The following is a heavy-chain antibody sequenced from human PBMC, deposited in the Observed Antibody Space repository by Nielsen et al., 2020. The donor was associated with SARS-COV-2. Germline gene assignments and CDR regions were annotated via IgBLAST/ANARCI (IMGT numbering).Heavy chain of an antibody. D-gene: IGHD6-13*01. V-gene: IGHV3-33*08. CDR3: ATDRAAADPFDY. J-gene: IGHJ4*02. Sequence: GGSLRLSCAASGFTFDDYAMHWVRQAPGKGLEWVAVIWYDGSNKYYADSVKGRFTISRDNSKNTLYLQMNSLRAEDTAVYYCATDRAAADPFDYWGQGTLVTVSS. CDR1: GFTFDDYA. CDR2: IWYDGSNK.